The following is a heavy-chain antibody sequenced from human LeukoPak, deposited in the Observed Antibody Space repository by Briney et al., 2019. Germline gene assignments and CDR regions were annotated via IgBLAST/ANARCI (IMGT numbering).Heavy chain of an antibody. J-gene: IGHJ4*02. CDR1: GGSISSYY. D-gene: IGHD2-15*01. CDR2: IYYSGST. Sequence: SETLSLTCTVSGGSISSYYWSWIRRPPGKGLEWIGYIYYSGSTNYNPSLKSRVTISVDTSKNQFSLKLSSVTAADTAVYYCARAGYCSGGSCYPHYFDYWGQGTLVTVSS. V-gene: IGHV4-59*01. CDR3: ARAGYCSGGSCYPHYFDY.